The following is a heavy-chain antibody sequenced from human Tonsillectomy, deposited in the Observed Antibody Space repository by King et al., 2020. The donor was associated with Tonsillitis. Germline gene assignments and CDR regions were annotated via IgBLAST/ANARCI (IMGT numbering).Heavy chain of an antibody. J-gene: IGHJ5*02. CDR1: GFTFDDYA. CDR2: ITGDGGTT. V-gene: IGHV3-43*02. D-gene: IGHD1-14*01. Sequence: QLVQSGGGVVQPGGSLRLSCAASGFTFDDYAMHWVRQAPGKGLEWVSVITGDGGTTSYADSVKGRFTISRDKSKNSLYLQMNSLRTEDTALYYCAKGVRINTWYNCLDPWGQGTLVTVSP. CDR3: AKGVRINTWYNCLDP.